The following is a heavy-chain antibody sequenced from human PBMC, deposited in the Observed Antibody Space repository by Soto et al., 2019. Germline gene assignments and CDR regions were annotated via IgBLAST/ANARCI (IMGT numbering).Heavy chain of an antibody. CDR3: ARSLLWPLDRNY. CDR1: GFTFSSHW. V-gene: IGHV3-74*01. J-gene: IGHJ4*02. D-gene: IGHD2-21*02. Sequence: EVYLVESGGGLVQPGGSLRLSCAASGFTFSSHWMHWVRQAPGKGLVLVSRINTDGSSTNSADSVKGRFTVSRDNAKNTLYLQMNSLRAEDTAVYYCARSLLWPLDRNYWGQGTLVTVSS. CDR2: INTDGSST.